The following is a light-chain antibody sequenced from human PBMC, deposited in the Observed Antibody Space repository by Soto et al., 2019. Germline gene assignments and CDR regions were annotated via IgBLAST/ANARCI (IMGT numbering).Light chain of an antibody. CDR1: QSLSISY. Sequence: EIVLTQSPGPLSLSPGERATLCCRASQSLSISYLAWYQQKPGQAPRLLIYGTSSRATGIPDRFSGSGSGTDFTLTISRLEPEDFAVYFCQQYGSSAWTFGQGTKVDIK. V-gene: IGKV3-20*01. CDR3: QQYGSSAWT. J-gene: IGKJ1*01. CDR2: GTS.